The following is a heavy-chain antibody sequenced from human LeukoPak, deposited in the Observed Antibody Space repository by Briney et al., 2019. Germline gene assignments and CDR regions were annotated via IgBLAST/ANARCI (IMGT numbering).Heavy chain of an antibody. J-gene: IGHJ5*02. V-gene: IGHV3-30*04. CDR2: ISYDGSNK. Sequence: PGRSLRLSCAASGFTFSSYAVHWVRQAPGKGLEWVAVISYDGSNKYYADSVKGRFTISRDNSKNTLYLQMNSLRAEDTAVYYCARMGAKYYDILTIRNNWFDPWGQGTLVTVSS. CDR1: GFTFSSYA. D-gene: IGHD3-9*01. CDR3: ARMGAKYYDILTIRNNWFDP.